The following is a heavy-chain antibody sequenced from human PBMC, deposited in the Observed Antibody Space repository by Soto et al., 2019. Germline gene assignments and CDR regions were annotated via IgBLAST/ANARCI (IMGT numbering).Heavy chain of an antibody. D-gene: IGHD4-4*01. CDR3: AGVVMPTAPAPYYYGRAV. CDR2: IIPFIGTA. V-gene: IGHV1-69*18. J-gene: IGHJ6*02. CDR1: GGTFSSYA. Sequence: QVQLVQSGAEVKKPGSSVTVSCKASGGTFSSYAISWVRQAPGQGLEWMGRIIPFIGTANYAQKFQGRVTIPGDEPTSTAYMELPTLRSEDTAVYYCAGVVMPTAPAPYYYGRAVWGQGTTVTVSS.